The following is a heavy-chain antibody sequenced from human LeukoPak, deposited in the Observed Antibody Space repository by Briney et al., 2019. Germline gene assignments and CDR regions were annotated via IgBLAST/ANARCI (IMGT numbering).Heavy chain of an antibody. D-gene: IGHD6-19*01. CDR2: ISYDGSNK. V-gene: IGHV3-30*18. J-gene: IGHJ4*02. Sequence: GGSLRLSCAASGFTFSNYGMHWVRQAPGKGLEWVAVISYDGSNKYYADSVKGRFTISRDNSKNTLYLQMNSLRAEDTAVYYCAKERSGWYYWGQGTLVTVSS. CDR1: GFTFSNYG. CDR3: AKERSGWYY.